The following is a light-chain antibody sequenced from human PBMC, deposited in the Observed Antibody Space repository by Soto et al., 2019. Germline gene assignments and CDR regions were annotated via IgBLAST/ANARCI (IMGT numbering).Light chain of an antibody. Sequence: DIQMTQSPSTLSGSVGDRVTITCRALQTISSSLAWYQQKPGKAPKLLIYKASTLKSGVPSRFRGSGSGTEFTLTISSLPPDDFATYYCQHYNSYSEAFGQGTKVDIK. CDR3: QHYNSYSEA. CDR1: QTISSS. V-gene: IGKV1-5*03. J-gene: IGKJ1*01. CDR2: KAS.